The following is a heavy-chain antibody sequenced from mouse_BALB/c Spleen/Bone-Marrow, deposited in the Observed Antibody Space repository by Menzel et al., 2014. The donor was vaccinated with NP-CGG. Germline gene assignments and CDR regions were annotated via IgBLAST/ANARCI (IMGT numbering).Heavy chain of an antibody. CDR1: GFSLTSYG. CDR3: ARSRYAPLYYFDY. CDR2: IWSGGST. Sequence: QVQLQQSGPGLVQPSQSLSITCTVSGFSLTSYGVHWVRQSPGKGLEWLGVIWSGGSTDYNVAFISRLSISKDNSKSRVFFKMNSLQANDTAIYYCARSRYAPLYYFDYWGQGTTLTVSS. J-gene: IGHJ2*01. V-gene: IGHV2-2*02. D-gene: IGHD2-14*01.